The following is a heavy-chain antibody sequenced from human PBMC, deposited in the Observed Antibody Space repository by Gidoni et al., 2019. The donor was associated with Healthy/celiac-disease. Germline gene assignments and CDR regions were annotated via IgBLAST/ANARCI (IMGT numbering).Heavy chain of an antibody. CDR1: GGSISSSSYY. V-gene: IGHV4-39*01. D-gene: IGHD3-10*01. Sequence: QLQLQESGPGLVTPSETLSLTCTVSGGSISSSSYYWGWIRQPPGKGLEWIGSIYYSGSTYYNPSLKSRVTISVDTSKNQFSLKLSSVTAADTAVYYCARGKRITMVRGVIVRDWGQGTLVTVSS. CDR3: ARGKRITMVRGVIVRD. CDR2: IYYSGST. J-gene: IGHJ4*02.